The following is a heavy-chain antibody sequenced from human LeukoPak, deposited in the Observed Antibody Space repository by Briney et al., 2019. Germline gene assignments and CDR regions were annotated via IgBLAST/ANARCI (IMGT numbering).Heavy chain of an antibody. J-gene: IGHJ3*02. CDR2: ISYSGST. V-gene: IGHV4-59*01. CDR1: GGSISPYY. D-gene: IGHD3-10*01. CDR3: AKEGAESFPDAFDI. Sequence: SETLSLTCTVSGGSISPYYWSWLRQSPGKGLEWIGYISYSGSTKNNPSLKSRVTISVDTSKNQFSLKLTSVTAAGTAVYYCAKEGAESFPDAFDIWGPGTLITVSS.